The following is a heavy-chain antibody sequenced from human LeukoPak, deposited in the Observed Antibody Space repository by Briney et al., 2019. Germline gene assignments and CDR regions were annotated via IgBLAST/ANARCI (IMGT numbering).Heavy chain of an antibody. V-gene: IGHV3-33*01. Sequence: GGSLRLSCAASGFTFSNYGMHWVRQAPAKGLEWVAVIWYDGSNKYYADSVKGRFTISRDNSKNALYLQMNGLRADDTAVYYCGIRDTSDYYVFWGQGTLVTVSS. CDR3: GIRDTSDYYVF. J-gene: IGHJ4*02. D-gene: IGHD3-22*01. CDR1: GFTFSNYG. CDR2: IWYDGSNK.